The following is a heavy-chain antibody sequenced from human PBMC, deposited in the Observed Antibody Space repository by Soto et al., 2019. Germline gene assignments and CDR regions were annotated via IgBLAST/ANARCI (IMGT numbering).Heavy chain of an antibody. V-gene: IGHV1-69*06. Sequence: QVQLVQSGAEVKTPGSSVKVSCKASGGTFNSYSIDWVRQAPGQGCEWMGGIIPMSGRPNYAQRFQGRVTFSADKSTNTVYMEVNSLTNEDTAVYYCTRRGRQSATWFDPWGQGTLVTVSS. J-gene: IGHJ5*02. CDR3: TRRGRQSATWFDP. CDR2: IIPMSGRP. CDR1: GGTFNSYS.